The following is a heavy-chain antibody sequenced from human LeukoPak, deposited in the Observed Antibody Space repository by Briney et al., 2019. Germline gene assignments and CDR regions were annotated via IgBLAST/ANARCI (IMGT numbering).Heavy chain of an antibody. Sequence: AAVKVSCKASGYTFTSYDINWVGQAIGQGLEWMGWMNPNSGNTGYAQKFQGRVTMTRNTSISTAYMELSSLRSEDTAVYYCARGSVHFDYWGQGTLVTVSS. J-gene: IGHJ4*02. V-gene: IGHV1-8*01. D-gene: IGHD3-10*01. CDR1: GYTFTSYD. CDR3: ARGSVHFDY. CDR2: MNPNSGNT.